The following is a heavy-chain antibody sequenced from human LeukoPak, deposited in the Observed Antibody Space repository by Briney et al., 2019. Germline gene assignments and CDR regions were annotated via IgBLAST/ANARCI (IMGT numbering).Heavy chain of an antibody. J-gene: IGHJ5*02. V-gene: IGHV1-46*01. D-gene: IGHD4-23*01. Sequence: ASVKVSCKASGYTFTSYYMHWVRQAPGQGLEWMGIINPSGGSTCYAQKFQGRVTMTRDMSTSTDYMELSSLRPEDTAVYYCARDNSVEDTAWWFDPWGQGTLVTVSS. CDR2: INPSGGST. CDR1: GYTFTSYY. CDR3: ARDNSVEDTAWWFDP.